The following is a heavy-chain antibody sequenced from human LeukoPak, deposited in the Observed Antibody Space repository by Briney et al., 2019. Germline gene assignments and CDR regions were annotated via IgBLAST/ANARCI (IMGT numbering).Heavy chain of an antibody. CDR2: ISSSTSYI. J-gene: IGHJ6*02. Sequence: GGSLRLSCAASGFTFSIYSMNWVRQAPGKGLEWVSSISSSTSYIYHADSVKGRFTISRDNAKNSPYLQMNSLRAEDTAVYYCARDRTTMDVWGQGTTVTVSS. CDR1: GFTFSIYS. CDR3: ARDRTTMDV. V-gene: IGHV3-21*06. D-gene: IGHD1-14*01.